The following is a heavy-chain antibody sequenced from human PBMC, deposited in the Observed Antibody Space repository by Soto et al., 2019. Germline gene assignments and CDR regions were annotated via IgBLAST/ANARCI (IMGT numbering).Heavy chain of an antibody. Sequence: ASVKVSCKASGYTFTTYGVSWVRQAPGQGLEWMGWVSTYNGNTNYAQKLQGRVTMTIDTSTNTAYMDLRSLRSDDTAVYYGARDGYTRPDYWGQGTLVTVSS. CDR3: ARDGYTRPDY. V-gene: IGHV1-18*01. D-gene: IGHD2-2*02. CDR1: GYTFTTYG. J-gene: IGHJ4*02. CDR2: VSTYNGNT.